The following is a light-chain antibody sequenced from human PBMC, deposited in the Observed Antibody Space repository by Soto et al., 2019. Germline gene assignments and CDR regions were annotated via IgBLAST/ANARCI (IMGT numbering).Light chain of an antibody. CDR1: SSDIGSYNL. CDR2: EVN. CDR3: SSYTSSSTYV. Sequence: QSVLTQPASVSGSPGQSTTISCTGASSDIGSYNLVSWYQQYPGRAPRLMIYEVNNRPSGVSNRFSGSKSGNTASLTISGLQAEDEADYYCSSYTSSSTYVFGTGTKVTVL. J-gene: IGLJ1*01. V-gene: IGLV2-14*01.